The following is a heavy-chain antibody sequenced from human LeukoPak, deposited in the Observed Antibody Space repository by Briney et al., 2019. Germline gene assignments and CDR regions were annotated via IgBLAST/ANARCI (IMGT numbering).Heavy chain of an antibody. Sequence: GGSLRLSCAASGFTFSSYAMSWVRQAPGKGLEWVSAISGSGGSTYYADSVKGRFTNSRDNSKNTLYLQMNSLRAEDTAVYYCAKDRSLGTYYDILTGYSKGYYFDYWGQGTLVTVSS. J-gene: IGHJ4*02. CDR3: AKDRSLGTYYDILTGYSKGYYFDY. V-gene: IGHV3-23*01. CDR1: GFTFSSYA. D-gene: IGHD3-9*01. CDR2: ISGSGGST.